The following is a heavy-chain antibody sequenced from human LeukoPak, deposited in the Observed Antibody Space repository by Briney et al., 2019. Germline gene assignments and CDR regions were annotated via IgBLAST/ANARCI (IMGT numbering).Heavy chain of an antibody. Sequence: SETLSLTCIVSGGSIGSNYWSWIRQPAGKGLEWIGRIYTSGTTNYNPSLESRVTMSVDTSKNQFSLKLTSVTAADTAVYYCARSPSFNSGLPNWFDPWGPGTLVTVSS. J-gene: IGHJ5*02. CDR1: GGSIGSNY. CDR3: ARSPSFNSGLPNWFDP. D-gene: IGHD6-19*01. CDR2: IYTSGTT. V-gene: IGHV4-4*07.